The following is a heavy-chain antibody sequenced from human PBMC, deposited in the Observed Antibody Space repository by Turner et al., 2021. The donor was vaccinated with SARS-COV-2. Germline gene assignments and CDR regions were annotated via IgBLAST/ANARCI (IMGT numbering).Heavy chain of an antibody. Sequence: QVQLVESGGGVVQPGRSMRLSCAASGFTFTSYAIHWVRQAPGKGLEWVALISYDGSNKYYADSVKGRFTISRDNSKNTLYLQMNSLRAEDTAVYYCAKESNFDYWGQGTLVTVSS. CDR3: AKESNFDY. J-gene: IGHJ4*02. CDR2: ISYDGSNK. V-gene: IGHV3-30*04. CDR1: GFTFTSYA.